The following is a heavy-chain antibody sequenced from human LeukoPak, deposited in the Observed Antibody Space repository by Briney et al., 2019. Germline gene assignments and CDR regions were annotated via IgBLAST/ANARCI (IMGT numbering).Heavy chain of an antibody. CDR1: GFTFSSYG. CDR2: ISYDGSNK. V-gene: IGHV3-30*03. D-gene: IGHD3-9*01. Sequence: GGSLRLSCAASGFTFSSYGMHWVRQAPGKGLEWVAVISYDGSNKYYADSVKGRFTISRDNSKNTLYLQMNSLRAEDTAVYYCTRDLMDYDVSTGLHHYYMDVWGQGTTVTVS. J-gene: IGHJ6*02. CDR3: TRDLMDYDVSTGLHHYYMDV.